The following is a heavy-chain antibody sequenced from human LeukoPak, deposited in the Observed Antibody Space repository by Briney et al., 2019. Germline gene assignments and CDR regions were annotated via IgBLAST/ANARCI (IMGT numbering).Heavy chain of an antibody. D-gene: IGHD3-22*01. CDR2: IYTSGST. CDR1: VGSISSYY. V-gene: IGHV4-4*07. CDR3: ARVDSSGYHEPFDY. J-gene: IGHJ4*02. Sequence: SETLSLTCTVSVGSISSYYWSCIRQPAGKGLEWIGRIYTSGSTNYNPSLKSRVTMSVDTSKNQFSLKLSSVTAADTAVYYCARVDSSGYHEPFDYWGQGTLVTVSS.